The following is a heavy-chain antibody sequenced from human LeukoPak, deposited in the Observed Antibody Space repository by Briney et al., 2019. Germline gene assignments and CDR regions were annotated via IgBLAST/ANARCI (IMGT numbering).Heavy chain of an antibody. V-gene: IGHV1-18*01. CDR1: GYTFTNYA. J-gene: IGHJ4*02. Sequence: ASVKVSCKASGYTFTNYAISWVRQAPGQGLEWMGWISAYNGNTNYAQKLQGRVTMTTDTSTSTAYMELRSLRSDDTAVYYCARVLHDYGDYSIDYWGQGTLVTVSS. CDR3: ARVLHDYGDYSIDY. D-gene: IGHD4-17*01. CDR2: ISAYNGNT.